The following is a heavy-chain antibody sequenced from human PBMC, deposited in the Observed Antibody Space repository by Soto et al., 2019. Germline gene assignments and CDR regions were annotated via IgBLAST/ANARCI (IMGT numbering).Heavy chain of an antibody. CDR1: GFTFNAYA. Sequence: EVQLLESGGGLVLPGRSLRLSCAASGFTFNAYAMTWVRQAPGKGLEWVSAIGGSGGNRYYAASVKGRFTISRDNSKDALDLQMNSLRVEDTAVYYCARVASDYINSVDHWGQGILVTVSS. D-gene: IGHD4-4*01. CDR3: ARVASDYINSVDH. J-gene: IGHJ4*02. V-gene: IGHV3-23*01. CDR2: IGGSGGNR.